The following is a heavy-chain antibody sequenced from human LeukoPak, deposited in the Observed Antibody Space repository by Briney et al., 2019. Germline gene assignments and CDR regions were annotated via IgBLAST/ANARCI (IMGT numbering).Heavy chain of an antibody. V-gene: IGHV3-23*01. CDR1: GFTFSSYA. J-gene: IGHJ4*02. D-gene: IGHD2-15*01. CDR2: ISGSGGST. Sequence: GGSLRLSCAASGFTFSSYAMSWVRQAPGKGLEWVSAISGSGGSTYYADSVKGRFTISRDNSKNTLYPQMNSLRAEDTAVYYCAKADCSGGSCYRHFDYWGQGTLVTVSS. CDR3: AKADCSGGSCYRHFDY.